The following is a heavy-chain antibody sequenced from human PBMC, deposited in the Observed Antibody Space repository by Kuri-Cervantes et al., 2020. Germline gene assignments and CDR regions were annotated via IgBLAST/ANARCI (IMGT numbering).Heavy chain of an antibody. CDR3: ATLGGFVIVPATIHGDKRTTRNWFDP. V-gene: IGHV4-61*08. Sequence: SETLSLTCTVSGASVNRDDYFWSWIRQPPGKGLEWIGEANHTGSANYNPSLKSRVTISVDTSKNQFSLKLSSVTAADTALYYCATLGGFVIVPATIHGDKRTTRNWFDPWGQGTLVTVSS. CDR2: ANHTGSA. CDR1: GASVNRDDYF. D-gene: IGHD2-2*01. J-gene: IGHJ5*02.